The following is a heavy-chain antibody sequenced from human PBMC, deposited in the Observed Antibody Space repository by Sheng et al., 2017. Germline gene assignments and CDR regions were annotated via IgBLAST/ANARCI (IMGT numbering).Heavy chain of an antibody. CDR1: GYSISSGYY. Sequence: QVQLQESGPGLVKPSETLSLTCAVSGYSISSGYYWGWIRQPPGKGLEWIGSIYHSGSTYYNPSLKSRVTISVDTSKNQFSLKLSSVTAADTAVYYCARDRMVRGVMGYYGMDVWGQGTTGHRLL. CDR3: ARDRMVRGVMGYYGMDV. J-gene: IGHJ6*02. D-gene: IGHD3-10*01. CDR2: IYHSGST. V-gene: IGHV4-38-2*02.